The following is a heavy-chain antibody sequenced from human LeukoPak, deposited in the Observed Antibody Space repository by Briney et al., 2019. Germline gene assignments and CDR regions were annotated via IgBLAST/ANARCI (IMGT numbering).Heavy chain of an antibody. CDR2: INHSGST. CDR1: GGSFGGYY. Sequence: SETLSLTCAVYGGSFGGYYWSWIRQPPGKGLEWIGEINHSGSTNYNPSLKSRATISVDTSKNQFSLKLSSVTAADTAVYYCARGGYSYGYQGGLWYWGQGTLVTVSS. J-gene: IGHJ4*02. CDR3: ARGGYSYGYQGGLWY. V-gene: IGHV4-34*01. D-gene: IGHD5-18*01.